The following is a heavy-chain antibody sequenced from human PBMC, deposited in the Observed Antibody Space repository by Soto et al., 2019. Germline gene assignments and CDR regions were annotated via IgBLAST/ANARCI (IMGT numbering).Heavy chain of an antibody. D-gene: IGHD5-12*01. J-gene: IGHJ3*02. CDR3: ARSHGDIYAFDI. V-gene: IGHV1-8*01. CDR2: MNPNSGNT. Sequence: ASVKVSCKASGYTFTSYDINWVRQATGQGLEWMGWMNPNSGNTGYAQKFQGRVTMTRNTSISTAYMELSSLRSEDTAVYYCARSHGDIYAFDIWGQGTMVTVSS. CDR1: GYTFTSYD.